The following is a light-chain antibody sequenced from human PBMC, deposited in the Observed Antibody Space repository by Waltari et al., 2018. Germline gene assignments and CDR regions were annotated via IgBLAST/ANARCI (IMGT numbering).Light chain of an antibody. CDR3: QQRGIWPVT. Sequence: EIVLTQSPATLSLSPGERATLSCRASQSVSSYLAWYQQKPGQAPRLLIYDASNRVTGIPARFSGSGSGTDFTLTISSLDPEDFAVYYCQQRGIWPVTFGGGTKVEIK. V-gene: IGKV3-11*01. CDR1: QSVSSY. CDR2: DAS. J-gene: IGKJ4*01.